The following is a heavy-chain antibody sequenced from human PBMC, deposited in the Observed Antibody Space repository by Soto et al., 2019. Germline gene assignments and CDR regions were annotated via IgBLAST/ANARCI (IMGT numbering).Heavy chain of an antibody. CDR1: GYTFTNYG. CDR2: ISVYNGDT. Sequence: ASVKVSCKASGYTFTNYGISWVRQAPGQGLKWMGWISVYNGDTNYAQKFQGRVTMTTDTSTRTAYMELRSLRSDDTAVYYCAARADCTSNSCYRYFDYWGQGTRGTVSS. V-gene: IGHV1-18*01. D-gene: IGHD2-2*01. J-gene: IGHJ4*02. CDR3: AARADCTSNSCYRYFDY.